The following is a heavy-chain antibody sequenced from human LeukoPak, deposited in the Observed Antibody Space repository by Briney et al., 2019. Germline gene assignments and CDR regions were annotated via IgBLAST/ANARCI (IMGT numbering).Heavy chain of an antibody. CDR3: VRSPYYYYHMDV. V-gene: IGHV4-38-2*01. CDR1: GYSITSGYY. Sequence: SSETLSLTCAVSGYSITSGYYWGWIRQPPGKGLEWIGTIYHSGSTYYNPSLKSRVIVSVDTSKNQFPLKLSSVTAADTAVYYCVRSPYYYYHMDVWGKGTSVTVSS. CDR2: IYHSGST. J-gene: IGHJ6*03.